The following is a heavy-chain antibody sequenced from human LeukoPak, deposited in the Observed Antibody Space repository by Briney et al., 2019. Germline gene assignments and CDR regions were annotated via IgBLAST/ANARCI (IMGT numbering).Heavy chain of an antibody. Sequence: GGSLRLSCAASGFTFSSYSMNWVRQAPGKGLEWVSYISSSSSTIYYADSVKGRFTISRDNAKNSLYLQMNSLRAEDTAVYYCARSLSSRLGVVIHYYYMDVWGKGTTVTVSS. CDR3: ARSLSSRLGVVIHYYYMDV. D-gene: IGHD3-3*01. CDR2: ISSSSSTI. V-gene: IGHV3-48*01. CDR1: GFTFSSYS. J-gene: IGHJ6*03.